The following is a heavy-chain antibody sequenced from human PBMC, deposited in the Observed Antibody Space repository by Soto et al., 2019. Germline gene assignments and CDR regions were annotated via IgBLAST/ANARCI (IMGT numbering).Heavy chain of an antibody. CDR2: ISSSSSYI. CDR3: ARDMYSGSFHTPGDAFDI. V-gene: IGHV3-21*01. D-gene: IGHD1-26*01. Sequence: PGGSLRLSCAASGFTFSSYSMNWVRQAPGKGLEWVSSISSSSSYIYYADSVKGRFTISRDNAKNSLYLQMNSLRAEDTAVYYCARDMYSGSFHTPGDAFDIWGQGTMVTVSS. J-gene: IGHJ3*02. CDR1: GFTFSSYS.